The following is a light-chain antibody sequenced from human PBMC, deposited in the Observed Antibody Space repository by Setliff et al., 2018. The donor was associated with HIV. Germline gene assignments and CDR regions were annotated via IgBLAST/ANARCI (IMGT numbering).Light chain of an antibody. CDR2: DVN. Sequence: QSALTQPASVSGSPGQSITISCTGTSSDVGGYNYVSWYQHHPGKAPKLMIYDVNKRPSGVSNRFSGSKSGNTASLTISGLQVEDESDYYCCSFTSSNTYVFGTGTKV. V-gene: IGLV2-14*03. CDR1: SSDVGGYNY. CDR3: CSFTSSNTYV. J-gene: IGLJ1*01.